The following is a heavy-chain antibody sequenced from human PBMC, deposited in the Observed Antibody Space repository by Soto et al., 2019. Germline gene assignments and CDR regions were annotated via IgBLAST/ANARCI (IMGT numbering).Heavy chain of an antibody. D-gene: IGHD2-21*01. CDR2: IHHSGST. CDR3: ARIPYFYYGMDV. Sequence: PSETLSLTCAVSGGSISGSYWWTWVRQPPGKGLEWIGEIHHSGSTNYNPSLKSRVTISVDKSKNQFSLKLSSVTAADTAVFYCARIPYFYYGMDVWGQGATVTVSS. V-gene: IGHV4-4*02. CDR1: GGSISGSYW. J-gene: IGHJ6*02.